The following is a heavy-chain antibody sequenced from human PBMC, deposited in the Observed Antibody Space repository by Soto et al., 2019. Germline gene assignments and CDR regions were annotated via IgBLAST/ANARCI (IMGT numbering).Heavy chain of an antibody. J-gene: IGHJ4*02. CDR2: IKSNRDGGTA. V-gene: IGHV3-15*01. Sequence: PGGSLRLSCAASGFAFSNAWMTWVRQAPGKGPEWVGLIKSNRDGGTAGYAAPVKGRFTISRADSIDTLYLQMDSLKTEDSAVYYCTSLTYWGQGALVTVSS. CDR1: GFAFSNAW. CDR3: TSLTY. D-gene: IGHD3-9*01.